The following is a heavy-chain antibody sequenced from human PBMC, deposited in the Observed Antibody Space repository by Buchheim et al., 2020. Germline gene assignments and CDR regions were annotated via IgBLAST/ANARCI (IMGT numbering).Heavy chain of an antibody. CDR1: GFTFSSYW. D-gene: IGHD2-15*01. Sequence: EVKLVESGGALFQPGGSLRLSCAASGFTFSSYWMNWVRQAPGKGLVWVSRINSDGSGATYADSVKGRFTISRDNAKSTVLLQMNSLRADDTAVYYCAREGCSDGSCYLNYWGQGTL. V-gene: IGHV3-74*01. CDR3: AREGCSDGSCYLNY. J-gene: IGHJ4*02. CDR2: INSDGSGA.